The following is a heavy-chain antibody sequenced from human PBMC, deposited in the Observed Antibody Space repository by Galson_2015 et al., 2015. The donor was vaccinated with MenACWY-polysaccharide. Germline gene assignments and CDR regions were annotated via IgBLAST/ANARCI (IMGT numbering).Heavy chain of an antibody. J-gene: IGHJ4*02. V-gene: IGHV3-7*03. CDR1: GFTFSNYW. D-gene: IGHD3-10*01. CDR2: IKQDGSEK. CDR3: ASQTWTGYFDY. Sequence: FLRLSCAASGFTFSNYWMSWVRQAPGKGLEWVANIKQDGSEKYYVDSVKGRFTISRDNAKTSLYLQMNSLRAEDTAMYYCASQTWTGYFDYWGQGILVTVSS.